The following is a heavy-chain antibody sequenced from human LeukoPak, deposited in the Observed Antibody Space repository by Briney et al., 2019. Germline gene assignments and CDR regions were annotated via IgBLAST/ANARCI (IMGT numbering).Heavy chain of an antibody. Sequence: SETLSLTCTVSGYSISSGYYWGWIRQPPGKGLEWIGSIYHSGSTYYNPSLKSRVTISADTSKNQFSLKLSSVTAADTAVYYCARIAYYYDSSGPNRPLYYFDYWGQGTLVTVSS. V-gene: IGHV4-38-2*02. D-gene: IGHD3-22*01. J-gene: IGHJ4*02. CDR1: GYSISSGYY. CDR2: IYHSGST. CDR3: ARIAYYYDSSGPNRPLYYFDY.